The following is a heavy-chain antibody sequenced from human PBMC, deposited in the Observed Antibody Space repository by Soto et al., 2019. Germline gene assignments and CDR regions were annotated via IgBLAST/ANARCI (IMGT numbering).Heavy chain of an antibody. J-gene: IGHJ6*02. D-gene: IGHD6-13*01. CDR1: GYTFTGYY. CDR3: ARLIAELGMDG. Sequence: ASVKVSCKASGYTFTGYYMHWVRQAPGQGLEWMGWINPNSGGTNYAQKFQGWVTMTRDTSISTAYMELGRLRSDDTAVYYCARLIAELGMDGWGQGNTVTFSS. V-gene: IGHV1-2*04. CDR2: INPNSGGT.